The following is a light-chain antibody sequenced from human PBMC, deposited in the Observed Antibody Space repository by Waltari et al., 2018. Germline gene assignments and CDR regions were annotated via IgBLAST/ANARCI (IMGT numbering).Light chain of an antibody. CDR3: MQGTHWWGT. Sequence: DGVIPLSPLSLPVTTGQPSSISCRSSQSLVHSDGNSYLNWFQQRPGQSPRRLIYKVSNRDSGVPDRFSGSGSGTDFTLKISRVEAEDVGVYYCMQGTHWWGTFGQGTRLEIK. CDR2: KVS. J-gene: IGKJ5*01. CDR1: QSLVHSDGNSY. V-gene: IGKV2-30*02.